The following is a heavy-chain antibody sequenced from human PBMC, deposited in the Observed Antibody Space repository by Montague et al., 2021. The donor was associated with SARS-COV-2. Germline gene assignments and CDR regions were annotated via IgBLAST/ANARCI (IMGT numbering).Heavy chain of an antibody. J-gene: IGHJ4*02. CDR1: GDSVSSNRAA. CDR3: ARSVGASSSSWPLPPHFDY. V-gene: IGHV6-1*01. CDR2: TYYRSKWYN. D-gene: IGHD6-13*01. Sequence: CAISGDSVSSNRAAWNWIRQSPSRGLEWLGRTYYRSKWYNDYALSVKSRITINPDTSKNRFSLQLNSVTPEDTAVYYCARSVGASSSSWPLPPHFDYWGQGTLVTVSS.